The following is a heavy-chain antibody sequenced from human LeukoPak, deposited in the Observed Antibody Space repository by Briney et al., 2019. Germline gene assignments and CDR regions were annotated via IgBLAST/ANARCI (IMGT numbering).Heavy chain of an antibody. D-gene: IGHD1-1*01. CDR3: ARGAWITGVDY. V-gene: IGHV1-18*04. CDR2: VMTYNGDV. J-gene: IGHJ4*02. Sequence: ASVKVSCKTSGYTFSNFGISWVRQAPGQGLEWMGWVMTYNGDVYYSLKMQGRVTMTTDTSASTVYMELTNLRLEDTAVYYCARGAWITGVDYWGQGTQVTVSS. CDR1: GYTFSNFG.